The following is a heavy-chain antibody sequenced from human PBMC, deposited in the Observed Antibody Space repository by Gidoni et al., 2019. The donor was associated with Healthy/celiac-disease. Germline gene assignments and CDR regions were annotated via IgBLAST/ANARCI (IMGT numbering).Heavy chain of an antibody. CDR1: GFTFDDYA. J-gene: IGHJ6*02. Sequence: EVQLVESGGGLVQPGRSLRLSCAASGFTFDDYAMHWVRQAPGKGLEWVSGISWNSGSIGYADSVKGRFTISRDNAKNSLYLQMNSLRAEDTALYYCAKEKDYGDYGGWVGRDGMDVWGQGTTVTVSS. CDR3: AKEKDYGDYGGWVGRDGMDV. V-gene: IGHV3-9*01. D-gene: IGHD4-17*01. CDR2: ISWNSGSI.